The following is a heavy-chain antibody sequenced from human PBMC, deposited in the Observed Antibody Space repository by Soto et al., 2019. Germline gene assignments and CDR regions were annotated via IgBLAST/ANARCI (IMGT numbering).Heavy chain of an antibody. CDR2: IYHSGST. CDR3: ARDKRWFGELLYYYYGMDV. J-gene: IGHJ6*02. D-gene: IGHD3-10*01. CDR1: GYSISSGYY. V-gene: IGHV4-38-2*02. Sequence: SETLSLTCAVSGYSISSGYYWGWIRQPPGKGLEWIGSIYHSGSTYYNPSLKSRVTISVDTSKNQFSLKLSSVTAADTAVYYCARDKRWFGELLYYYYGMDVWGQGTTVTVSS.